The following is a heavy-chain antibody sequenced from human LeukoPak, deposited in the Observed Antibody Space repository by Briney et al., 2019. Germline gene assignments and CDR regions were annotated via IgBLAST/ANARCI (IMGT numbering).Heavy chain of an antibody. D-gene: IGHD4-17*01. CDR1: GYTFTGYY. V-gene: IGHV1-2*02. CDR2: INPNSGGT. CDR3: ARSDPYGDYSGYFDY. J-gene: IGHJ4*02. Sequence: ASVKVSCKASGYTFTGYYMHWVRQAPGQGLEWMGWINPNSGGTNYAPKFQGRVTMTRDTSISTAYMELSRLRSDDTAVYYCARSDPYGDYSGYFDYWGQGTLVTVSS.